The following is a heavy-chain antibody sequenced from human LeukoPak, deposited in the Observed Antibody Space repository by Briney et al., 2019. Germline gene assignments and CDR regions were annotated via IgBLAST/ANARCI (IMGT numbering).Heavy chain of an antibody. V-gene: IGHV4-59*01. CDR2: IYYSGST. J-gene: IGHJ3*02. D-gene: IGHD1-26*01. Sequence: SETLSLTCTVSGGSISSYYWSWIRQPPGKGLEWIGYIYYSGSTNYNPSLKSRVTISVDTSKNQFSLKLSSVTAADTAVYYCASLFRWDFDAFDIWGQGTMVTVSS. CDR1: GGSISSYY. CDR3: ASLFRWDFDAFDI.